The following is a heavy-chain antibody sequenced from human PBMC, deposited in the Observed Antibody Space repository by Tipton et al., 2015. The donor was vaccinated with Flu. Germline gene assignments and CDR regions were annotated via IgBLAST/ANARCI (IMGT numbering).Heavy chain of an antibody. CDR3: ARTLLEIREVVVPAAMGAFDI. CDR1: GYTFTSYG. Sequence: QLVQSGAEVKKPGASVKVSCKASGYTFTSYGISWVRQPPGQGLEWMGWISAYNGNTNYAQKLQGRVTMTTDTSTSTAYMELRSLRSDDTAVYYCARTLLEIREVVVPAAMGAFDIWGQGTMVTVSS. J-gene: IGHJ3*02. CDR2: ISAYNGNT. V-gene: IGHV1-18*04. D-gene: IGHD2-2*01.